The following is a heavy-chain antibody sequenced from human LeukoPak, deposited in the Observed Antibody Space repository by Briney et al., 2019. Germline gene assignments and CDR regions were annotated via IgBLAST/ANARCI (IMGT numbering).Heavy chain of an antibody. V-gene: IGHV4-4*07. CDR1: GGSISSYY. Sequence: SETLSLTCTVSGGSISSYYWSWIRQPAGKGLEWIGRIYTSGSTNYNPSLKSRVTMSVDTSKNQFSLQLSSVPAADTAVYYCAREGDLFLWFGEPTNSWFDPWGQGTLVTVSS. D-gene: IGHD3-10*01. CDR2: IYTSGST. CDR3: AREGDLFLWFGEPTNSWFDP. J-gene: IGHJ5*02.